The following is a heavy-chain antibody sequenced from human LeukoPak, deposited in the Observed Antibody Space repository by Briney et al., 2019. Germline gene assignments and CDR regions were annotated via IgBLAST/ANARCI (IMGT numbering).Heavy chain of an antibody. Sequence: ASVKVSCKASGGTFSSYAISWVRQAPGQGLEWMGGIIPIFGTANYAQKFQGRVTITTGESTSTAYMELSSLRSEDTAVYYCARDLGYCSSTSCSDYWGQGTLVTVSS. CDR1: GGTFSSYA. CDR3: ARDLGYCSSTSCSDY. J-gene: IGHJ4*02. D-gene: IGHD2-2*01. CDR2: IIPIFGTA. V-gene: IGHV1-69*05.